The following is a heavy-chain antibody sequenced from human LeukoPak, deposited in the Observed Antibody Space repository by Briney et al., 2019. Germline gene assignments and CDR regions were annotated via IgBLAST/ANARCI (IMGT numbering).Heavy chain of an antibody. V-gene: IGHV4-39*07. Sequence: SETLSLTCTVSGDSITTTTSLWGWIRQPPGKGLEWIGSIYYSGSTYYNPSLKSRVTISVDTSKNQFSLKLSSVTAADTAVYYCASSPTGDHMYWFDPWGQGTLVTVSS. CDR2: IYYSGST. CDR1: GDSITTTTSL. CDR3: ASSPTGDHMYWFDP. D-gene: IGHD7-27*01. J-gene: IGHJ5*02.